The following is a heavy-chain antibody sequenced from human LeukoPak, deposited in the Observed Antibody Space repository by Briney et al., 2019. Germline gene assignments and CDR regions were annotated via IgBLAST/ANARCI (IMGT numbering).Heavy chain of an antibody. CDR1: GFTFSVKW. V-gene: IGHV3-7*04. D-gene: IGHD3-10*01. Sequence: PGRSLRLSCAASGFTFSVKWMTWVRQAPGSGLEWVVNIKTDGSVKYYLDSVKGRFTISRDNAKNSLDLQMNSLRVEDTAVYYCARDTGPLSFGDQGGQGTLVTVSS. CDR3: ARDTGPLSFGDQ. CDR2: IKTDGSVK. J-gene: IGHJ4*02.